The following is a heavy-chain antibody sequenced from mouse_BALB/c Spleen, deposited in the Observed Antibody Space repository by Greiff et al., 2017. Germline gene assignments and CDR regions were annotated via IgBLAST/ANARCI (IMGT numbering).Heavy chain of an antibody. CDR2: IDPANGNT. Sequence: VQLQQSGAELVKPGASVKLSCTASGFNITDSYMHWVKQRPEQGLEWIGRIDPANGNTKYDPKFQGKATITADTSSNTAYLQLSSLTSEDTAVYYCARRYRYGLDYVDYWGQGTTGTVSS. V-gene: IGHV14-3*02. J-gene: IGHJ2*01. D-gene: IGHD2-14*01. CDR3: ARRYRYGLDYVDY. CDR1: GFNITDSY.